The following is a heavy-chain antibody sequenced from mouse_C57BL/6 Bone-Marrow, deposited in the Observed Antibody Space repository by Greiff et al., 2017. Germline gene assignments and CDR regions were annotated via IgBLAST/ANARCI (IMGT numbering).Heavy chain of an antibody. CDR3: ARLRGGSYFDY. CDR2: ISSGGSYT. D-gene: IGHD2-12*01. J-gene: IGHJ2*01. Sequence: EVMLVESGGDLVKPGGSLKLSCAASGFTFSSYGMSWVRQTPDKRLEWVATISSGGSYTYYPDSVKGRFTISRDNAKNTLYLQMRSLKSEDTAMYYCARLRGGSYFDYWGQGTTLTVSS. V-gene: IGHV5-6*01. CDR1: GFTFSSYG.